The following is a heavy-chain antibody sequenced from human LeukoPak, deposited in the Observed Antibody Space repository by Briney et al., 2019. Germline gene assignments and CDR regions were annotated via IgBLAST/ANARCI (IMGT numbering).Heavy chain of an antibody. V-gene: IGHV1-2*02. Sequence: ASVKVSCKASGYTFTGYYMHWVRQAPGQGLEWMGWINPNSGDTNYAQKFQGRVTMTRDTSIRTAYLELSGLRSDDTAVYYCAKNPYEYYFDYWGQGALVTVSS. CDR1: GYTFTGYY. D-gene: IGHD5-12*01. CDR3: AKNPYEYYFDY. CDR2: INPNSGDT. J-gene: IGHJ4*02.